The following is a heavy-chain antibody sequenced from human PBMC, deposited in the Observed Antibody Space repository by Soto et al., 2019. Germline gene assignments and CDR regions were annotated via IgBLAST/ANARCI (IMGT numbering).Heavy chain of an antibody. CDR3: ARDGYGVGETIGGYFQH. J-gene: IGHJ1*01. Sequence: QVQLVQSGAEVKKPGASVKVSCKASGYTFTGYYLHWVRQAPGQGLEWMGWINPNSGGTNYAQNFQDGATMTRYEAISTADMELSRLRSDNTAIYYCARDGYGVGETIGGYFQHWGQGTLVTVSS. CDR1: GYTFTGYY. CDR2: INPNSGGT. V-gene: IGHV1-2*02. D-gene: IGHD1-26*01.